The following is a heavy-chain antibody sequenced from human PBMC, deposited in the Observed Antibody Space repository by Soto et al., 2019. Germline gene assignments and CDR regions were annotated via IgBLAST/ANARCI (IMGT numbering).Heavy chain of an antibody. Sequence: QITLKESAPPLVKPTQSLALPSPFSGYSLTTSGVGVGWFRQPPGKALEWLALIYGDNDKPYSPSLKTRLTVTKDTSRSQVVLTMINMDPADTATYYCAHMVTLRGSFFDYWGQGTLVTVSS. V-gene: IGHV2-5*02. CDR3: AHMVTLRGSFFDY. CDR2: IYGDNDK. J-gene: IGHJ4*02. D-gene: IGHD3-10*01. CDR1: GYSLTTSGVG.